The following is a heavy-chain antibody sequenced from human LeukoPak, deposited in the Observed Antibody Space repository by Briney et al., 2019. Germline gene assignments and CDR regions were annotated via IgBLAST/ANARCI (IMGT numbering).Heavy chain of an antibody. Sequence: PGGSLRLSCAASGVTFSSSWLHWVRQAPGKGLLWVSRINSDGSVTTYTDSVKGRFTISRDNAKNTLYLQMNSLRAEDTAVYYCTRATGSFYGLGYWGQGTLVTVSS. V-gene: IGHV3-74*01. CDR3: TRATGSFYGLGY. J-gene: IGHJ4*02. CDR1: GVTFSSSW. CDR2: INSDGSVT. D-gene: IGHD1-26*01.